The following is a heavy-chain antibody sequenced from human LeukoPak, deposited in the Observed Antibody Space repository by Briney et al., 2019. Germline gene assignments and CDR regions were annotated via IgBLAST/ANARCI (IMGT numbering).Heavy chain of an antibody. CDR1: GFTFSSYA. CDR3: TRQGAVAGRGDDY. V-gene: IGHV3-23*01. D-gene: IGHD6-19*01. J-gene: IGHJ4*02. CDR2: ISGSGGST. Sequence: GGSLRLSCAASGFTFSSYAMSWVRQAPGKGLEWVSAISGSGGSTYYADSVKGRFTISRDNSKNTLYLQMNSLRAEDTAVYYCTRQGAVAGRGDDYWGQGTLVTVSS.